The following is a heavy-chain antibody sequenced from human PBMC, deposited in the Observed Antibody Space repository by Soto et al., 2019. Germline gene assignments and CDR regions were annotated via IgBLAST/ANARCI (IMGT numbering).Heavy chain of an antibody. Sequence: GGSLRLPCAVSGFTFSSYAMSWVRQAPGKGLEWVSAISGSGGSTYYADSVKGRFTISRDNSKNTLYLQMNSLRAEDTAVYYCAKDWEWLTRGAFDIWGQGTMVTVSS. V-gene: IGHV3-23*01. D-gene: IGHD6-19*01. CDR2: ISGSGGST. CDR3: AKDWEWLTRGAFDI. CDR1: GFTFSSYA. J-gene: IGHJ3*02.